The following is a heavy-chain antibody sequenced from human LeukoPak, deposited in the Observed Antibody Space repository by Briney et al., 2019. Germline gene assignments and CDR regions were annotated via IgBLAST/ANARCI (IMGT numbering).Heavy chain of an antibody. Sequence: PSETLSLTCSVSGYSIRSGYDWAWIRQSPGKGLEWIGSIYQSGSTYDNPSLRSRVTMSMDTSKNQFSLKMRPVTAADTAVYYCARSEINDYNRYWGQGILVTVSS. J-gene: IGHJ4*02. CDR2: IYQSGST. V-gene: IGHV4-38-2*02. D-gene: IGHD3-16*01. CDR1: GYSIRSGYD. CDR3: ARSEINDYNRY.